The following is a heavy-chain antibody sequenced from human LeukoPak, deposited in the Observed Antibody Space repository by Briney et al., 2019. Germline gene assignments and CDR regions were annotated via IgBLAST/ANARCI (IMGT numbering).Heavy chain of an antibody. CDR2: INPSGGST. D-gene: IGHD3-22*01. J-gene: IGHJ5*02. Sequence: ASVKVSCKASGYTFTSYYMHWVRQAPGQGLEWMGIINPSGGSTSYAQKFQGRVTMTRDTSTSTVYMELSSLRSEDTAVYYCARAGFYDRSGYPLFDPWGQGTLVTVSS. CDR3: ARAGFYDRSGYPLFDP. V-gene: IGHV1-46*01. CDR1: GYTFTSYY.